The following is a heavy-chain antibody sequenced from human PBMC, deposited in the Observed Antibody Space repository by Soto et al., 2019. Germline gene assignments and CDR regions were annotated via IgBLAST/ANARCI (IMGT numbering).Heavy chain of an antibody. J-gene: IGHJ4*02. Sequence: SVKVSCKASGGTFSSYAISWVRQAPGQGLEWMGGIIPIFGTANYAQKFQGRVTITADESTSTAYMELSSLRSEDTAVYYCARSAMDSYGRAYFDYWGQGTLVTVSS. CDR2: IIPIFGTA. CDR1: GGTFSSYA. V-gene: IGHV1-69*13. D-gene: IGHD5-18*01. CDR3: ARSAMDSYGRAYFDY.